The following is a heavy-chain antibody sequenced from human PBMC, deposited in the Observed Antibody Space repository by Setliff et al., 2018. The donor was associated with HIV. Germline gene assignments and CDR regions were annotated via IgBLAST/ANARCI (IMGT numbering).Heavy chain of an antibody. CDR1: GVSTSSSSYY. V-gene: IGHV4-39*02. J-gene: IGHJ4*02. Sequence: LSLTCIVSGVSTSSSSYYWGWIRQPPGKGLEWIGYIYYSGNTYYNPSLKSRVTISVDPSHNHFSLRLSSVTAADTAVYYCARLPRQLLKGAAAYFDYWGQGTLVTVS. D-gene: IGHD5-18*01. CDR2: IYYSGNT. CDR3: ARLPRQLLKGAAAYFDY.